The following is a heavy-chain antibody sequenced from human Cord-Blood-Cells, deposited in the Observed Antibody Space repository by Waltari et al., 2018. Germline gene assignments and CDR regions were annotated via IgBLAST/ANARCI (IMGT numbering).Heavy chain of an antibody. J-gene: IGHJ4*02. V-gene: IGHV4-38-2*01. Sequence: QVQLQESGPGLVKPSETLSLTCAVSGYSISSGYYWGWIRQPPGKGLEWIGSIYHSGSTYYNPSLKSRFPISVDTSKNQFSLKLSSVTAADTAVYYCARPHSSSWYDQTFDFWGQGTLVTVSS. CDR1: GYSISSGYY. D-gene: IGHD6-13*01. CDR3: ARPHSSSWYDQTFDF. CDR2: IYHSGST.